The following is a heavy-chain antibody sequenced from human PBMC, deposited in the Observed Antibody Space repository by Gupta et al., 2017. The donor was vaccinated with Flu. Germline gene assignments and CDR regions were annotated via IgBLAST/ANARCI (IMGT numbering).Heavy chain of an antibody. D-gene: IGHD3-10*02. J-gene: IGHJ4*02. CDR2: IYHSGST. V-gene: IGHV4-38-2*01. Sequence: QVQLQESGPGLVKPSETLSLTCAVSGYSISSGYYWGWIRQPPGKGLEWIGSIYHSGSTYYNPSLKSRVTISVDTSKNQFSLKLSSVTAADTAVYYCARAMAKFGTDYWGQGTLVTVSS. CDR1: GYSISSGYY. CDR3: ARAMAKFGTDY.